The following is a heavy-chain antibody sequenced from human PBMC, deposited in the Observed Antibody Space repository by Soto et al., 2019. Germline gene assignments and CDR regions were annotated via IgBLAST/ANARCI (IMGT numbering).Heavy chain of an antibody. CDR2: ISGSGGST. D-gene: IGHD3-22*01. CDR3: AQEDYYDSSGYGLIGY. Sequence: GGSLRLSCAASGFTFSSYAMSWVRQAPGKGLEWVSAISGSGGSTYYADSVKGRFTISRDNSKSTLYLQMNSLRAEDTAVYYCAQEDYYDSSGYGLIGYWGQGTLVTVSS. CDR1: GFTFSSYA. J-gene: IGHJ4*02. V-gene: IGHV3-23*01.